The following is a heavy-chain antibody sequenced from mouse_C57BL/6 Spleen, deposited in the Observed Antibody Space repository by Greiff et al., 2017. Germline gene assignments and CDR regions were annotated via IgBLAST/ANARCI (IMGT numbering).Heavy chain of an antibody. CDR1: GFNIKDDY. J-gene: IGHJ3*01. CDR3: TTDYDYDGFAY. CDR2: IDPENGDT. Sequence: VQLQQSGAELVRPGASVKLSCTASGFNIKDDYMHWVKQRPEQGLEWIGWIDPENGDTEYASKFQGKATITADTSSNTAYLQLSSLTSEDTAVYYCTTDYDYDGFAYGGQGTLVTVSA. V-gene: IGHV14-4*01. D-gene: IGHD2-4*01.